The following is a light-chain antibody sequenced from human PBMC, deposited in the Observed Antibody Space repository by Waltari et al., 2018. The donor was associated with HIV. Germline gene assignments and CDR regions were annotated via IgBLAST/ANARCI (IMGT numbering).Light chain of an antibody. Sequence: LSLPVTPGEPASISCRSSQSLLHSNGYNYLDWYLQKPGQSPQLLIYLGSNRASGVPDRFSGSGSGTDFTLKISRVEAEDVGVYYCMQALQTPPWTFGQGTKVEIK. V-gene: IGKV2-28*01. J-gene: IGKJ1*01. CDR1: QSLLHSNGYNY. CDR3: MQALQTPPWT. CDR2: LGS.